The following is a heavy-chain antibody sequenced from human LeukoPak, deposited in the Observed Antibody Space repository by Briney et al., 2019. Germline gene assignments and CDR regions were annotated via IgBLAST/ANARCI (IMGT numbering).Heavy chain of an antibody. CDR1: GFIFSSYW. V-gene: IGHV3-7*05. CDR3: ARVVVGVTNRFDP. J-gene: IGHJ5*02. CDR2: INQAGSEK. Sequence: GGSLRLSCAASGFIFSSYWMSWVRQAPGKGLEWVANINQAGSEKYYVDSVKGRFTIARDNAKNSLFLQMNSLRAEDTAVYFCARVVVGVTNRFDPWGQGTLVIVSS. D-gene: IGHD2-15*01.